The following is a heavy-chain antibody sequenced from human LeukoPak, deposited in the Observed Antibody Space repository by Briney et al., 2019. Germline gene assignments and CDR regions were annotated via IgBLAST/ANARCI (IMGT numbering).Heavy chain of an antibody. CDR1: GGSISSSGYY. D-gene: IGHD3-10*01. V-gene: IGHV4-31*03. CDR3: ARGYMVRGVLVFDS. CDR2: IYYSVST. Sequence: PSQTLSPTCTVSGGSISSSGYYWSWIRQHPGKGLEWIGYIYYSVSTHYNPSLKSRVTISVDTSKNQFSLKLSSVTAADTAVYYCARGYMVRGVLVFDSWGQGTPVTVSS. J-gene: IGHJ4*02.